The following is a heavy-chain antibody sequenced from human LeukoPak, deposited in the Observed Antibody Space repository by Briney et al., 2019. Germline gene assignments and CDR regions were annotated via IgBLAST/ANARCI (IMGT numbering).Heavy chain of an antibody. CDR2: INWNSDTK. CDR1: GFAFHNYA. J-gene: IGHJ6*02. D-gene: IGHD4-23*01. Sequence: GGSPRLSCVGSGFAFHNYAMHWVRRPPGKGLEWVSAINWNSDTKAYADSVKGRFTTSRDRARNSLYLQMDSLRPEDTALYYCAKDTGGNGAYFYAMDVWGQGTSVTVSS. CDR3: AKDTGGNGAYFYAMDV. V-gene: IGHV3-9*01.